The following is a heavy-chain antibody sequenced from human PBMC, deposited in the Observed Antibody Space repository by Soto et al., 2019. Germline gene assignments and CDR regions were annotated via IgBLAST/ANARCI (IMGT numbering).Heavy chain of an antibody. CDR3: VANYYGSGSYYLHY. J-gene: IGHJ4*02. CDR1: GFTFDDYT. V-gene: IGHV3-43*01. Sequence: EVQLVESGGVVVQPGGSLRLSCAASGFTFDDYTMHWVRQAPGKGLEWVSLISWDGGSTYYADSVKCRFTISRDNSKNSLYLQMNSLRTEDSALYYCVANYYGSGSYYLHYWGQGTLVTVSS. D-gene: IGHD3-10*01. CDR2: ISWDGGST.